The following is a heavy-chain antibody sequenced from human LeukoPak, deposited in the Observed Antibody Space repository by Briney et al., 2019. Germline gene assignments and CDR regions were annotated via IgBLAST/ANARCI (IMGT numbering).Heavy chain of an antibody. V-gene: IGHV3-23*01. CDR1: TFTFSSYA. D-gene: IGHD4-17*01. Sequence: HTGGSLRLSCAASTFTFSSYAMSWVRQAPGKGLEWVSAISAGADSTYYADSVQGRFTISRDNSKNTLFLQMSGLRAEDTAAYFCAGGAYGDYDSWGQGTLVTVSS. CDR2: ISAGADST. J-gene: IGHJ5*01. CDR3: AGGAYGDYDS.